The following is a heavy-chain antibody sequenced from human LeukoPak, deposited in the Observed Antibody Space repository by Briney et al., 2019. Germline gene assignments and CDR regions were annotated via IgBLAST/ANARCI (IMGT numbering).Heavy chain of an antibody. CDR2: ISGSGGST. V-gene: IGHV3-23*01. CDR1: GFTFSSYA. J-gene: IGHJ4*02. CDR3: AKALPYGDYFDY. Sequence: PGGSLRLSCAASGFTFSSYAMSWVRQAPGNGLEWVSAISGSGGSTYYADSAKGRFTISRDNSKNTLYLQMNSLRAEDTAVYYCAKALPYGDYFDYWGQGTLVTVSS. D-gene: IGHD4-17*01.